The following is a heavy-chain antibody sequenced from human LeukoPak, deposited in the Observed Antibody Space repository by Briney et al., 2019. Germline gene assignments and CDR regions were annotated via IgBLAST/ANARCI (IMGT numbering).Heavy chain of an antibody. CDR3: ARSDYDSSVRPSYFDY. V-gene: IGHV4-39*07. Sequence: PSETLSLTCTVSGGSISSSSYYWGWIRQPPGKGLEWIGSIYYSGSTYYNPSLKSRVTISVDTSKNQFSLKLSSVTAADTAVYYCARSDYDSSVRPSYFDYWGQGTLVTVSS. J-gene: IGHJ4*02. D-gene: IGHD3-22*01. CDR1: GGSISSSSYY. CDR2: IYYSGST.